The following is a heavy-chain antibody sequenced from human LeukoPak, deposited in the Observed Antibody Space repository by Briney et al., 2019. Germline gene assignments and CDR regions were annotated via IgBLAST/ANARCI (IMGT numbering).Heavy chain of an antibody. V-gene: IGHV1-69*06. CDR1: GGTFSSYA. CDR2: IILIFGTA. CDR3: ARDRPKWELPIEAYYYYMDV. D-gene: IGHD1-26*01. Sequence: SVEVSCKASGGTFSSYAISWVRQAPGQGLEWMGRIILIFGTANYAQKYQGRVTITADKSTSTAYMELSSLRSEDTAVYYCARDRPKWELPIEAYYYYMDVWGKGTTVTVSS. J-gene: IGHJ6*03.